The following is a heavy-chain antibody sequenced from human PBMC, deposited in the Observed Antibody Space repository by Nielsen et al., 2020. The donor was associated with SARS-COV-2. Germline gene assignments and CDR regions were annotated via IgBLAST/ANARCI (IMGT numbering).Heavy chain of an antibody. V-gene: IGHV3-74*01. Sequence: GQSLKISCTASGFTFTSYWMHWVRQSPGKGLTWVSHINFDGTGTSYADSVNGRFTISRDNAKNTVYLQMNSLRAEDTAVYYCARDGVVGSTNTFDVWGQGTVVTVSS. CDR3: ARDGVVGSTNTFDV. J-gene: IGHJ3*01. D-gene: IGHD1-26*01. CDR1: GFTFTSYW. CDR2: INFDGTGT.